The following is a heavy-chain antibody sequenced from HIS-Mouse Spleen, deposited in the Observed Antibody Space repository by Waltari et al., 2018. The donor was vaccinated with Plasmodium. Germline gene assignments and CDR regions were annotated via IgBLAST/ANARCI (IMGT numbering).Heavy chain of an antibody. CDR2: IKQDGIEK. Sequence: EVQLVESGGGLVQPGGSLRLSCAASGFTFSSYWMSWVRQAPGKVLGWGANIKQDGIEKYYVDSVKGRFTISGDNGKNSLYLQMNSLRAVDTAVYYCASSWYWYFDLWGRGTLVTVSS. CDR3: ASSWYWYFDL. CDR1: GFTFSSYW. D-gene: IGHD6-13*01. V-gene: IGHV3-7*01. J-gene: IGHJ2*01.